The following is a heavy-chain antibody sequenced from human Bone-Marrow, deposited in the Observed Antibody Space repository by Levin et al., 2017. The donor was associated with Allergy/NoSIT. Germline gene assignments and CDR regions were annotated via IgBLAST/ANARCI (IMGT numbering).Heavy chain of an antibody. CDR2: VSGSGAGT. V-gene: IGHV3-23*01. Sequence: PGGSLRLSCVASEFTFSGYAMSWVRQAPGKGLQWVSTVSGSGAGTYYADSVKGRFTISRDNSKNTLYLEMNSLRAEDTAVYYCARKAGNFDYWSQGTLVTVSS. J-gene: IGHJ4*02. D-gene: IGHD1-14*01. CDR3: ARKAGNFDY. CDR1: EFTFSGYA.